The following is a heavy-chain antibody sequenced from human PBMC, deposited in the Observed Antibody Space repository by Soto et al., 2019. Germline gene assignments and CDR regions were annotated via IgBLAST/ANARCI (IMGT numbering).Heavy chain of an antibody. J-gene: IGHJ6*02. D-gene: IGHD2-15*01. V-gene: IGHV4-31*03. Sequence: SETLSLTCTVSGGSISSGGYYWSWIRQHPGKGLEWIGYIYYSGSTYYNPSLKSRVTISVDTSKNQFSLKLSSVTAADTAVYYCARGALGRGCHRHYYYGMDVWGQGTTVTVAS. CDR2: IYYSGST. CDR3: ARGALGRGCHRHYYYGMDV. CDR1: GGSISSGGYY.